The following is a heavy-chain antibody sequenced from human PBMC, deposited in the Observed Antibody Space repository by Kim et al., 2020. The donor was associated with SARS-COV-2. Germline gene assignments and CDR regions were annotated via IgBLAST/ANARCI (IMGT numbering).Heavy chain of an antibody. Sequence: TDYAAPVKGRFTISRDASKNTVHLQMNSLKTDDTAVYYCTTLISAAGRVYWGQGTLVTVSS. D-gene: IGHD6-13*01. V-gene: IGHV3-15*01. CDR3: TTLISAAGRVY. CDR2: T. J-gene: IGHJ4*02.